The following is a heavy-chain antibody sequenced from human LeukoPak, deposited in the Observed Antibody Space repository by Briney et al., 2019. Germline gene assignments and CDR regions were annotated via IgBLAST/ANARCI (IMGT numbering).Heavy chain of an antibody. CDR3: AKDRRGFGDCLDY. J-gene: IGHJ4*02. V-gene: IGHV3-23*01. CDR1: GFTFTMFG. CDR2: ISGSGGST. D-gene: IGHD3-10*01. Sequence: GGSLRLSCEASGFTFTMFGMNWVRQAPGKGLEWVSAISGSGGSTYYADSVKGRFTISRDNSKNTLYLQMNSLRAEDTAVYYCAKDRRGFGDCLDYWGQGTLVTVSS.